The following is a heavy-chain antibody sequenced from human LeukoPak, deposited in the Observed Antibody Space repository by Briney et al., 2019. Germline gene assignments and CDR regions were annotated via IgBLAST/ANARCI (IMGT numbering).Heavy chain of an antibody. V-gene: IGHV4-59*12. D-gene: IGHD3-3*01. CDR1: GGSISHYF. CDR2: MFDSGTT. J-gene: IGHJ4*02. Sequence: PSETLSLTCTVSGGSISHYFWNWVRQSPGKGLEWIGYMFDSGTTNYNPSLKSRVTISVDTSKNQFSLKLSSVTAADTAVYYCARGAFWSGYYTFDYWGQGTLVTVSS. CDR3: ARGAFWSGYYTFDY.